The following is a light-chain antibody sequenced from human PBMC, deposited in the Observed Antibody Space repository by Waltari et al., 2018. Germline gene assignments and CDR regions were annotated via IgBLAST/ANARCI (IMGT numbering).Light chain of an antibody. CDR3: ALYMGSGIWV. V-gene: IGLV8-61*01. J-gene: IGLJ3*02. Sequence: QTVVTKEPSLSLSPGGTVTLTCALSSGSLSTTSYATWYQQTPGQAPRTLVYKANARSSGVPDRFSGSILGNTAALTITGAQADDESDYYCALYMGSGIWVFGGGTRLTVL. CDR1: SGSLSTTSY. CDR2: KAN.